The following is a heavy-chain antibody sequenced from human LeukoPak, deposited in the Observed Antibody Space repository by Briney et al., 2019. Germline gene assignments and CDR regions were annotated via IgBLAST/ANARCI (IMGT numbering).Heavy chain of an antibody. Sequence: SVKVSCKASGGTFSSYAISWVRQAPGQGLEWMGGIIPIFGTANYAQKFQGRVTITTDESTSTAYMELSSLRSEDTAVYYCAREGVATSPFDYWGQGTLVTVSS. CDR1: GGTFSSYA. D-gene: IGHD5-24*01. V-gene: IGHV1-69*05. CDR3: AREGVATSPFDY. J-gene: IGHJ4*02. CDR2: IIPIFGTA.